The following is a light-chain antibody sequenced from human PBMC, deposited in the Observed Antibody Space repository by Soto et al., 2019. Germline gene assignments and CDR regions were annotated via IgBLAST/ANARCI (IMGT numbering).Light chain of an antibody. J-gene: IGKJ5*01. CDR3: QQYNNWHPIT. Sequence: EILVTQSPATLSLSPGERATLSCRASQSVSSHLAWYQQKPGQATRLIIYGASARANGIPARFTGSGSGTEFTLTISSLQSEDFAVYYCQQYNNWHPITFGQGTRLEIK. CDR2: GAS. V-gene: IGKV3-15*01. CDR1: QSVSSH.